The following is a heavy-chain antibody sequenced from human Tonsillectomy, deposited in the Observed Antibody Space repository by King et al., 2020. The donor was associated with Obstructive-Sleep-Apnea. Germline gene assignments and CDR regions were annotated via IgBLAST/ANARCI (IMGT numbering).Heavy chain of an antibody. D-gene: IGHD4-17*01. Sequence: VQLQESGPGLVKPSQTLSLTCAVSGGSISSDGYSWTWIRQPPGKGLEWIGHIFYSGSTSYNPSLRSRLTISSDTSKNQFSLKLSSVTAADTAVYFCARGKKVMTTWKDYYDMDVWGHGTTVTVSS. J-gene: IGHJ6*02. CDR2: IFYSGST. CDR3: ARGKKVMTTWKDYYDMDV. CDR1: GGSISSDGYS. V-gene: IGHV4-30-4*07.